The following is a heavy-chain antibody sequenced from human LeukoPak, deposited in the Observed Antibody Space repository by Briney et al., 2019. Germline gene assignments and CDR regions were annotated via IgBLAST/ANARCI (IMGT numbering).Heavy chain of an antibody. D-gene: IGHD5-18*01. CDR3: ARTRGYAFDY. V-gene: IGHV4-34*01. CDR2: INHSGST. CDR1: GGSFSGYY. Sequence: SETLSLTCAVYGGSFSGYYWGGVGQPPGKGLEWIGEINHSGSTNYNPSLKSRVTISVDTSKNQFSLKLSSVTAADTAAYYCARTRGYAFDYWGQGTLVTVSS. J-gene: IGHJ4*02.